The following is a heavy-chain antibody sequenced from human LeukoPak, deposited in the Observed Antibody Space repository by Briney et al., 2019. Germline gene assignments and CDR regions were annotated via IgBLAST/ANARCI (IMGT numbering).Heavy chain of an antibody. CDR1: GGSFSGYY. CDR3: ARIGYYYYYGMAV. CDR2: INHSGST. D-gene: IGHD3-16*01. Sequence: SETLSLTCAVYGGSFSGYYWSWIRQPPGKGLEWIGEINHSGSTNYNPSLKSRVTISVDTSKNQFSLKLSSVTAADTAVYYCARIGYYYYYGMAVWGQGTTVTVSS. J-gene: IGHJ6*02. V-gene: IGHV4-34*01.